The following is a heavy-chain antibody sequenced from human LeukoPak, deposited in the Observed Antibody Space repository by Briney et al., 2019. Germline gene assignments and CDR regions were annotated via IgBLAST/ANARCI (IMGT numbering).Heavy chain of an antibody. CDR2: MYYSGYT. CDR3: ARAPREPPDAFDI. CDR1: GGPISSYY. Sequence: PSETLSLTCTVSGGPISSYYWSWIRQPTGMGLEWIGYMYYSGYTNYNPSLKSRVTTSVDMSKNQFSLKLSSVTAADTAVYYCARAPREPPDAFDIWGQGIMVTVSS. J-gene: IGHJ3*02. V-gene: IGHV4-59*12.